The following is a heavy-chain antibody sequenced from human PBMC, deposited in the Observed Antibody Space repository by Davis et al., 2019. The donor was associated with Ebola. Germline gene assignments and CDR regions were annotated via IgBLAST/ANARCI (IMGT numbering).Heavy chain of an antibody. CDR1: GASFSGYH. Sequence: SEPLSLTCPVHGASFSGYHCTWFCQPPGKGLEWIGEINHSGSTNYNPSPKSRVTISVDTSKNQFSLKLSSVTAADTAVYYCARGLRGAAAGLGYWGQGTLVTVSS. V-gene: IGHV4-34*01. D-gene: IGHD6-13*01. CDR3: ARGLRGAAAGLGY. J-gene: IGHJ4*02. CDR2: INHSGST.